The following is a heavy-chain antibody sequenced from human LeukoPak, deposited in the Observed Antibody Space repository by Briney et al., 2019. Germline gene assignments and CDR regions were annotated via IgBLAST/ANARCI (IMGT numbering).Heavy chain of an antibody. D-gene: IGHD4-17*01. CDR1: GFTFSSYA. CDR3: AKQGDYGDFEVDY. V-gene: IGHV3-23*01. CDR2: ISGSGGST. J-gene: IGHJ4*02. Sequence: LSGGSLRLSCAASGFTFSSYAMSWVRQAPGKGLEWVSAISGSGGSTYYADSVKGRFTISRDNSKNTLYLQMNSLRAEDTAVYYCAKQGDYGDFEVDYWGQGTLVTVSS.